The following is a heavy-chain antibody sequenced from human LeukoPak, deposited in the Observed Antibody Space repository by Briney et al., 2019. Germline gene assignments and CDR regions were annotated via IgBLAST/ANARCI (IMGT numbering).Heavy chain of an antibody. J-gene: IGHJ6*03. CDR2: ISSSSSTI. V-gene: IGHV3-48*04. Sequence: GGSLRLSCAASGFTLSSYSMNWGRQAPGKGLEWVSYISSSSSTIYYADSVKGRFTISRDNAKNSLYLQMNSLKTDDTAVYYCTTEHCSSTSCYGDYYHYYMDVWGKGATVTVSS. CDR1: GFTLSSYS. CDR3: TTEHCSSTSCYGDYYHYYMDV. D-gene: IGHD2-2*01.